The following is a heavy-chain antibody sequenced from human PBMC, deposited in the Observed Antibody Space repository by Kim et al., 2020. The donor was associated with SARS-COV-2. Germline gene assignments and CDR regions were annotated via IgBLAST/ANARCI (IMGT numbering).Heavy chain of an antibody. D-gene: IGHD3-10*01. CDR2: INHSGST. Sequence: SETLSLTCAVYGGSFSGYYWSWIRQPPGKGLEWIGEINHSGSTNYNPSLKSRVTISVDTSKNQFSLKLSSVTAAATAVYYCARGPNYYGSGDWGQGTLVT. J-gene: IGHJ4*02. CDR3: ARGPNYYGSGD. CDR1: GGSFSGYY. V-gene: IGHV4-34*01.